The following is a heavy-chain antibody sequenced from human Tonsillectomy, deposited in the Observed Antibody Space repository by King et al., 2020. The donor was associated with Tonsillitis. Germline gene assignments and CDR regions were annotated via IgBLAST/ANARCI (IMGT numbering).Heavy chain of an antibody. J-gene: IGHJ6*02. D-gene: IGHD4-23*01. CDR2: ISFDGKTE. V-gene: IGHV3-30*04. CDR3: ARQLPTLPGHLISAGMDG. CDR1: GFIFTNYD. Sequence: VQLVESGGGVVQPGRSLRLSCAASGFIFTNYDMHWVRQAPGKGLEWVAVISFDGKTEYDADSVKGRFTISRDNSERRLFLQMDSLTADDTAIYYCARQLPTLPGHLISAGMDGWGQGSTVTVS.